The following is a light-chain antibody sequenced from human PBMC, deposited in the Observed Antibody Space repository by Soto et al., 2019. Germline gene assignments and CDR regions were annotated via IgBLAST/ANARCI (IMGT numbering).Light chain of an antibody. V-gene: IGKV1-5*03. J-gene: IGKJ1*01. CDR3: QQYNTFSS. CDR2: TAS. Sequence: DIQMTQSPSTLSVSVGDRVTITCRASQPVKNYLAWYQQKPGKAPNLLIYTASTLKSGVPSRFSGSGSGTEFTLTISSLQPEDFATYYCQQYNTFSSFGQGTKV. CDR1: QPVKNY.